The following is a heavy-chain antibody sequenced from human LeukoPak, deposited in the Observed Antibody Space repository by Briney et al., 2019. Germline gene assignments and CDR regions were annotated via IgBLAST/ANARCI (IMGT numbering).Heavy chain of an antibody. V-gene: IGHV4-34*01. CDR3: GRASIIAEAGIDY. Sequence: PSETLSLTCAVYGGSFSGYYWSWIRQPPGKGLEWIGEINHSGSTNYNPSLKSRVTISVDTSKNQFSLKLSSVTAADTAVYYCGRASIIAEAGIDYWGQGTLVTVSS. CDR1: GGSFSGYY. D-gene: IGHD6-19*01. CDR2: INHSGST. J-gene: IGHJ4*02.